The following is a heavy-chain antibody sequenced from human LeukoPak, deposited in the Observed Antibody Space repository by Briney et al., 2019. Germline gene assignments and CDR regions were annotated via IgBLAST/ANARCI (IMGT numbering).Heavy chain of an antibody. CDR3: ARDRRTYCSGGSCYSLPDY. CDR1: GGSISSYY. Sequence: SETLSLTCTVSGGSISSYYWSWIRQPAGKGLEWIGRIYISGSGSTNYNPSLKSRVTMSVDTSKNQFSLKLSSVTAADTAVYYCARDRRTYCSGGSCYSLPDYWGQGTLVTVSS. D-gene: IGHD2-15*01. J-gene: IGHJ4*02. CDR2: IYISGSGST. V-gene: IGHV4-4*07.